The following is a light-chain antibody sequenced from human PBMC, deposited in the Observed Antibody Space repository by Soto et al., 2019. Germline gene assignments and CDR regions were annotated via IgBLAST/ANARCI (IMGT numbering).Light chain of an antibody. Sequence: IQLTQSPSSLSASVGASLTTPRRASQYISTYLNWYQQKPGKAPKLLIYVASYLGNGVPSRFSGSGSGTDFTLTISRLQPEDFATYYCQQSYSTLPTFGQGTKVYIK. J-gene: IGKJ1*01. CDR3: QQSYSTLPT. CDR2: VAS. V-gene: IGKV1-39*01. CDR1: QYISTY.